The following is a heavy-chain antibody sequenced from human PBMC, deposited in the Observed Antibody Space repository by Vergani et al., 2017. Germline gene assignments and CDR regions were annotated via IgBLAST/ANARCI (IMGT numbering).Heavy chain of an antibody. D-gene: IGHD3-22*01. J-gene: IGHJ4*02. CDR2: IRSKAYGGTT. CDR1: GFTFGDYA. V-gene: IGHV3-49*03. CDR3: TRVGTYYYDSSGYYLY. Sequence: EVQLVESGGGLVQPGRSLRLSCTASGFTFGDYAMSWFRQAPGKGLEWVGFIRSKAYGGTTEYAASVKGRFTISRDDSKSIAYLQMNSLKTEDTAVYYCTRVGTYYYDSSGYYLYWGQGTLVTVSS.